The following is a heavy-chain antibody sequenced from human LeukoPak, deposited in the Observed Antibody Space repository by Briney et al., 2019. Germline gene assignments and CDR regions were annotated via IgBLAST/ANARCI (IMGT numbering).Heavy chain of an antibody. V-gene: IGHV3-21*01. D-gene: IGHD6-13*01. CDR1: GFTVSSYS. J-gene: IGHJ4*02. CDR2: ISSSSSNI. Sequence: GPSLRPSCAASGFTVSSYSMNSVRQAPGKWLECVSSISSSSSNIYYADSVKGRFTITRDNAKNSLYLQMNSLRAEDTAVYYCARHPGIAAAGTGSGYWGQGTLVTVSS. CDR3: ARHPGIAAAGTGSGY.